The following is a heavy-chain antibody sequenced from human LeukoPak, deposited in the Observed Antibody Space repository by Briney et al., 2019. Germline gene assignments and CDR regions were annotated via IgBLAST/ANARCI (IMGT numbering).Heavy chain of an antibody. V-gene: IGHV1-8*02. J-gene: IGHJ5*02. CDR2: MNPNSGNT. D-gene: IGHD6-19*01. CDR1: GYTFTSYY. CDR3: ARGFRDSSGWYFHWFDP. Sequence: ASVKVSCKASGYTFTSYYMHWVRQATGQGLEWMGWMNPNSGNTGYAQKFQGRVTMTRNTSISTAYMELSSLRSEDTAVYYCARGFRDSSGWYFHWFDPWGQGTLVTVSS.